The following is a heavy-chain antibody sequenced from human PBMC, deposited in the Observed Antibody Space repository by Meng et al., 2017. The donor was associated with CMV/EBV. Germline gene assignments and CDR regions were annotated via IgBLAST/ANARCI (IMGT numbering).Heavy chain of an antibody. CDR1: GFTFSSYA. CDR3: ARGDYFDY. J-gene: IGHJ4*02. V-gene: IGHV3-30-3*01. Sequence: LQLGGSGGGVCQPGSSLRLSCSASGFTFSSYAMDWVRQASGKGLEWVAVISYDGSNKYYADSVKGRFTISRDNSKNTMYLQMNSLRAEDTAVYYCARGDYFDYWGQGTLVTVSS. CDR2: ISYDGSNK.